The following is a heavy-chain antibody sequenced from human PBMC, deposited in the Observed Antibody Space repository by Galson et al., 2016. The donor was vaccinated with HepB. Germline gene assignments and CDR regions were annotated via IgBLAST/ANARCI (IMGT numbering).Heavy chain of an antibody. V-gene: IGHV5-51*01. D-gene: IGHD3-22*01. Sequence: QSGAEVKKPGESLRISCKGSGYSFTNYWISWVRQMPGKGLEWMGMIYPGDSDTRYSPSFQGQVTISADKSISTAYLQWRTLKASDTAIYYCASADYYDNSGYSDYWGQGTLVTVSS. CDR3: ASADYYDNSGYSDY. CDR1: GYSFTNYW. J-gene: IGHJ4*02. CDR2: IYPGDSDT.